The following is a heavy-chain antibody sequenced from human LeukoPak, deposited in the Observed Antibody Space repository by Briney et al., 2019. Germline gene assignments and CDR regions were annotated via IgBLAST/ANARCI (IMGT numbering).Heavy chain of an antibody. CDR3: ASISWYSSGWYRGYFDY. D-gene: IGHD6-19*01. CDR1: GGSISSYY. Sequence: PSETLSLTCTVSGGSISSYYWSWIRQPPGKGLEWIGEINHSGSTNYNPSLKSRVTISVDTSKNQFSLKLSSVTAADTAVYYCASISWYSSGWYRGYFDYWGQGTLVTVSS. CDR2: INHSGST. V-gene: IGHV4-34*01. J-gene: IGHJ4*02.